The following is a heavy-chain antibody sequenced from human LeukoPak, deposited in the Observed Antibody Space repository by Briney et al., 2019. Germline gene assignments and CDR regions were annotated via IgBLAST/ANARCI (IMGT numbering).Heavy chain of an antibody. CDR3: AREDYFDY. Sequence: GASVKVSCKASGGTFSSYAISWVRQAPGQGLEWMGIINPSGGSTSYAQKFQGRVTMTRDTSTSTVYMELSSLRSEDTAVYCCAREDYFDYWGQGTLVTVSS. V-gene: IGHV1-46*01. CDR1: GGTFSSYA. CDR2: INPSGGST. J-gene: IGHJ4*02.